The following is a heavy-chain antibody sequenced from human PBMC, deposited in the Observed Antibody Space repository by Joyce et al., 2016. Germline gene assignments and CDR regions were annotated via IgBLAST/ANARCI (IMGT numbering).Heavy chain of an antibody. J-gene: IGHJ4*02. CDR2: INSDDSRI. D-gene: IGHD2-2*01. V-gene: IGHV3-48*03. Sequence: EVQLAEYGGGLVQPGGALRLSCAASGIIFSNKEMNWVRQAPGKGLEWISSINSDDSRIHYADSVRGRVTVARDNARNSLFLEMNSLRVEDTAMYYCTTPSCANWGQGSLVTVSS. CDR1: GIIFSNKE. CDR3: TTPSCAN.